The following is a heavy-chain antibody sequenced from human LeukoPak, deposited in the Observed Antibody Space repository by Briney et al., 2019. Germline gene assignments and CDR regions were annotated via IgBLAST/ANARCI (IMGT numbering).Heavy chain of an antibody. CDR1: VFTFSDYY. CDR2: ISSSGSAI. V-gene: IGHV3-11*04. CDR3: ARVPSTYYYYYMDV. Sequence: GGSLRLSCAASVFTFSDYYMSCIREAPGKGLGWGSYISSSGSAIYYADSVKGRFTISRDNAKNSLYLQMNSLRAEDTAVYYCARVPSTYYYYYMDVWGKGTTVTVSS. J-gene: IGHJ6*03.